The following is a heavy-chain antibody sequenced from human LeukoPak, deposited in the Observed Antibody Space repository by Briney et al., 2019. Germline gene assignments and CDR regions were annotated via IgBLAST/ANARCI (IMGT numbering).Heavy chain of an antibody. CDR2: ISVYNGNT. D-gene: IGHD3-9*01. CDR3: ARWRGANVLRYFDYEMEPAAPSGHFDY. V-gene: IGHV1-18*04. Sequence: ASMKVSCKASGYTLTSNGISWVRQAPGQGLEWMGWISVYNGNTNYAQKFQGRVTMTTDTSTSTAYMEPRSLRSDDTAVYYCARWRGANVLRYFDYEMEPAAPSGHFDYWGQGTLVTVSS. J-gene: IGHJ4*02. CDR1: GYTLTSNG.